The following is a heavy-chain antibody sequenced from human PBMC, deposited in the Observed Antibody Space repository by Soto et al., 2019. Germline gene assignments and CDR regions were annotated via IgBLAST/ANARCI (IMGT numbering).Heavy chain of an antibody. CDR2: ISGSGGST. Sequence: PGGSLRLSCAASGFTFSRYAMSWVRQAPGKGLEWVSAISGSGGSTYYADSVKGRFTISRDNSKNTLYLQMNSLRAEDTAVYYCAKDVGWGSSGWPDAFDIWGQGTMVTVSS. CDR1: GFTFSRYA. V-gene: IGHV3-23*01. J-gene: IGHJ3*02. CDR3: AKDVGWGSSGWPDAFDI. D-gene: IGHD6-19*01.